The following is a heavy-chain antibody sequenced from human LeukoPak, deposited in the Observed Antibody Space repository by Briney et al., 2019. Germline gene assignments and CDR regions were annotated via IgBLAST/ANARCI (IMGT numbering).Heavy chain of an antibody. V-gene: IGHV4-59*01. Sequence: SETLSLTCTVSGGSISSYYWSWIRQPPGKGLEWIGYIYYNGNTNYNPSLKSRLTISEDTSKNQASLRLKSVTAADTAVYYCARGVAGSGSTPNHWGQGTLVTVSS. CDR1: GGSISSYY. D-gene: IGHD1-26*01. J-gene: IGHJ5*02. CDR3: ARGVAGSGSTPNH. CDR2: IYYNGNT.